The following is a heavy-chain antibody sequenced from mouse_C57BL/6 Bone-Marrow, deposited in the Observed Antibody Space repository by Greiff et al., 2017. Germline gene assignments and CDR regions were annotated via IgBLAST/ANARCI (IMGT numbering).Heavy chain of an antibody. V-gene: IGHV1-19*01. CDR2: INPYNGGT. CDR1: GSTFTDYY. Sequence: VQLQQSGPVLVKPGASVKMSCTASGSTFTDYYMNWVKQSHGKSLEWIGVINPYNGGTSYNQKFKGKATLTVDKSSSTAYMDLNSLTSEDSAVYYCGLIYYDGGGFAYWGQGTLVTVSA. D-gene: IGHD1-1*01. CDR3: GLIYYDGGGFAY. J-gene: IGHJ3*01.